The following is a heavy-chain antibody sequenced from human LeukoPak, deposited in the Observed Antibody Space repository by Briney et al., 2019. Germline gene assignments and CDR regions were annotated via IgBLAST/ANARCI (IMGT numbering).Heavy chain of an antibody. D-gene: IGHD7-27*01. J-gene: IGHJ3*02. Sequence: SETLSLTCTVSGGSISGYYWTWIRQPPGKGLEWIGYIYYSGSTNYNPSLKSRVTISLDTSKNQISLKLSSVTAADTAVYYCARSKWGYAFDIWGQGTMV. CDR1: GGSISGYY. V-gene: IGHV4-59*01. CDR3: ARSKWGYAFDI. CDR2: IYYSGST.